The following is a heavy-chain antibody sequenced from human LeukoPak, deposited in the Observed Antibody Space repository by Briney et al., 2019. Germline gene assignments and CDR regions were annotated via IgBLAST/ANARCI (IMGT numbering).Heavy chain of an antibody. D-gene: IGHD6-13*01. J-gene: IGHJ3*02. Sequence: GGSLRLSCAASGFTFSSYGMHWVRQAPGKGLEWVAFIRYDGSNKYYADSVKGRFTISRDNSKNSLYLQMNSLRAEDTAVYYCAREEGSSWYADAFDIWGQGTMVTVSS. CDR3: AREEGSSWYADAFDI. CDR1: GFTFSSYG. CDR2: IRYDGSNK. V-gene: IGHV3-30*02.